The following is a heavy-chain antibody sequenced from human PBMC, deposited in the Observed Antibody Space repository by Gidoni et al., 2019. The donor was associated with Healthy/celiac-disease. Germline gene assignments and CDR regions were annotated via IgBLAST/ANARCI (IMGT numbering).Heavy chain of an antibody. Sequence: QLQLQESGPGLVKPSATLSLTCTVSGGSISSSSYYWGWIRQPPGKGLEWIGSIYYSGSTYYNPSRKSRVTISVDTTKNQFSLKLSSVTAADTAVYYCARQQRGEVGYWGQGTLVTVSS. CDR1: GGSISSSSYY. CDR2: IYYSGST. J-gene: IGHJ4*02. V-gene: IGHV4-39*01. D-gene: IGHD3-10*01. CDR3: ARQQRGEVGY.